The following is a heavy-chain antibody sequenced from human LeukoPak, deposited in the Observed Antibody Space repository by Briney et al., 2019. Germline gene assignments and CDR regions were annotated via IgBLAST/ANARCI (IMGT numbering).Heavy chain of an antibody. CDR2: ISNDGVYT. J-gene: IGHJ4*02. CDR1: GFTFRNYA. Sequence: GRSLRLSCVASGFTFRNYAMSWVRQSPGKGLEWISAISNDGVYTFHADSVKGRLTISRDNSKNTLYLQMDSLRAEDTAIYYCAKGSSGGRPYYFDYWGQGTLVTVSS. CDR3: AKGSSGGRPYYFDY. V-gene: IGHV3-23*01. D-gene: IGHD3-22*01.